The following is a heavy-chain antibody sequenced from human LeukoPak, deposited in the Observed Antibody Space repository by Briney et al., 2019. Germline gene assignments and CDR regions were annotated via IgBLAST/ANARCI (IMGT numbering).Heavy chain of an antibody. D-gene: IGHD2-2*01. J-gene: IGHJ4*02. V-gene: IGHV3-15*01. CDR1: GFTFSNAW. CDR2: TKSNGVGGTT. CDR3: TADGNCQTTSCY. Sequence: PGGSLRLSCTASGFTFSNAWMSWVRQAPGKGLEWIGRTKSNGVGGTTEFAAPVKGRFTISRDDSRNTLYLQMNSLETEDTAVYYCTADGNCQTTSCYWGRGALVTVSS.